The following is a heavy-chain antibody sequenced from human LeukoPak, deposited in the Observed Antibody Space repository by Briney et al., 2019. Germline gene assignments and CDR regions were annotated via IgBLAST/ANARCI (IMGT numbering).Heavy chain of an antibody. J-gene: IGHJ4*02. D-gene: IGHD3-10*01. CDR1: GFTFSSYA. CDR3: AKHRMVRGVITDYYFDY. V-gene: IGHV3-23*01. CDR2: ISGSGGST. Sequence: GGSLRLSCAASGFTFSSYAMSWVRQAPEKGLEWVSVISGSGGSTYYADSVKGRFTISRDNSKNTLYLQMNSLRAEDTAVYYCAKHRMVRGVITDYYFDYWGQGTLVTVSS.